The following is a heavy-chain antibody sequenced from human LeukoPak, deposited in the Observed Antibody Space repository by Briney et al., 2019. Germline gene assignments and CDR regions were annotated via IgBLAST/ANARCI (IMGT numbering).Heavy chain of an antibody. Sequence: PGGSLRLSCAASGFTFSDFAMSWVRKAPGKGLEWVSGVTNSGNTTYYADSVKGRFTISKDNSKSTLHLQLNSLRAEDTAIYFCARHRNFGANFAIDYWGQGTLVTVSS. V-gene: IGHV3-23*01. J-gene: IGHJ4*02. D-gene: IGHD4/OR15-4a*01. CDR1: GFTFSDFA. CDR2: VTNSGNTT. CDR3: ARHRNFGANFAIDY.